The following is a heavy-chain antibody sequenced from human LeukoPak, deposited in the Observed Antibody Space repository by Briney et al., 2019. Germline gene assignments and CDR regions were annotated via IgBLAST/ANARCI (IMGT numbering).Heavy chain of an antibody. V-gene: IGHV4-59*01. Sequence: TSETLSLTCTVSGGSIRNYYWSWIRQPPGKGLEWIGYIYYSGSTNYNPSLKSRVTISVDTSKNQFSLKLSSVTAADTAVYYCARVGYGDAKKYFDYWGQGTLVTVSS. CDR3: ARVGYGDAKKYFDY. CDR1: GGSIRNYY. CDR2: IYYSGST. D-gene: IGHD4-17*01. J-gene: IGHJ4*02.